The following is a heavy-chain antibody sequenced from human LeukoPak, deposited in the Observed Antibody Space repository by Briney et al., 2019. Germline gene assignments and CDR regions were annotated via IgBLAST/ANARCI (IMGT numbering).Heavy chain of an antibody. Sequence: GGSLRLSCAASGFTFSSYGMHWVRQAPGKGLEWVAFIRYDGSNKYYADSVKGRFTISRDNSKNTLYMQMNSLRAEDTAVYYCAREEDGIYDYVWGSYRYNPAFDYWGQGTLVTVSS. CDR2: IRYDGSNK. J-gene: IGHJ4*02. D-gene: IGHD3-16*02. CDR1: GFTFSSYG. V-gene: IGHV3-30*02. CDR3: AREEDGIYDYVWGSYRYNPAFDY.